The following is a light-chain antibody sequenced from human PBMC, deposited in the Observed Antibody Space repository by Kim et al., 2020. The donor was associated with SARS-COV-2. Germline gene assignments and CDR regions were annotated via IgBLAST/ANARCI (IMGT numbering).Light chain of an antibody. Sequence: AYIGDTVTTTLRASQDIAHSFACYQHKPGKVPQVLIYAASTLQSGVPSRCSGSGSVTEFTLTIGSLQTEDVATYYCEKYNSAPWTFVPGTKVDIK. CDR3: EKYNSAPWT. J-gene: IGKJ1*01. V-gene: IGKV1-27*01. CDR2: AAS. CDR1: QDIAHS.